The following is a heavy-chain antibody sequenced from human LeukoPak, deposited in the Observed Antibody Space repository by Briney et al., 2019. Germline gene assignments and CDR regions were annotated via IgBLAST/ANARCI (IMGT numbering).Heavy chain of an antibody. J-gene: IGHJ4*02. D-gene: IGHD4-17*01. CDR1: GGTFSSYA. CDR2: IIPIFGTA. V-gene: IGHV1-69*13. CDR3: ACYGDYASYDY. Sequence: SVKVSCKASGGTFSSYAISWVRQVPGQGLEWMGGIIPIFGTANYAQKFQGRVTITADESTSTAYMELSSLRSEDTAVYYCACYGDYASYDYWGQGTLVTVSP.